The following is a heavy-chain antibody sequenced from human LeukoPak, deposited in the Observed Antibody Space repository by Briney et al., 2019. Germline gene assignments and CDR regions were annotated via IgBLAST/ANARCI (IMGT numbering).Heavy chain of an antibody. D-gene: IGHD6-19*01. CDR1: GFTFSNAW. V-gene: IGHV3-15*01. Sequence: TGGSLRLSCAACGFTFSNAWMSWVRQAPGKGLEWVGLIKSKTDCGTTDYAAPVKGRFTISRDDSKNTLYLQMNSLKTEDTAVYYCTTRILYSSDVDPWGQGTLVTVSS. CDR2: IKSKTDCGTT. J-gene: IGHJ5*02. CDR3: TTRILYSSDVDP.